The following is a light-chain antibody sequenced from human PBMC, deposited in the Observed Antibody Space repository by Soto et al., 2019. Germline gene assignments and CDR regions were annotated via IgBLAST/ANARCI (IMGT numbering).Light chain of an antibody. CDR3: QQSNSYPLT. CDR1: QGISSY. Sequence: IQLTQSPSSLSASVGDRVTITCRASQGISSYLAWYQQKPGKAPKLLIYAGSTLQSGVPSRFSGSGSGTDFTLAISSLQSEDFATYYCQQSNSYPLTLGGGAKVDIK. J-gene: IGKJ4*01. V-gene: IGKV1-9*01. CDR2: AGS.